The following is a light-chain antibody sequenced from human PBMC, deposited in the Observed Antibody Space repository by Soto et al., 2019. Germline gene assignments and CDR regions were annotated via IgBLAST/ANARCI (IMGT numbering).Light chain of an antibody. CDR1: QSISTN. J-gene: IGKJ1*01. CDR2: RAS. Sequence: DIGVKHAPPTLSLTTLYTATLSFRASQSISTNVAWFQQKPGQAPSLLIFRASIRASGVQARFSGSGSGTEFTLTISSLQSEDFAVYYCQQYNNGHRWKFGQGGKVEIK. V-gene: IGKV3-15*01. CDR3: QQYNNGHRWK.